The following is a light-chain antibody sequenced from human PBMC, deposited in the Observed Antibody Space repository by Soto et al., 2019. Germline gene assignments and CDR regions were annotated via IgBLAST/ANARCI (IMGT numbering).Light chain of an antibody. CDR1: QDIRNA. CDR2: AAS. CDR3: LQDYNYPWT. Sequence: AIQMTQSPPSLSPSVGDTVTITCRASQDIRNALGWYQQKPGKAPELLIFAASGLQSGVPSRFSGSGSGTDYTLTISNLQPEDFATYYCLQDYNYPWTFGQGTKVEIK. V-gene: IGKV1-6*01. J-gene: IGKJ1*01.